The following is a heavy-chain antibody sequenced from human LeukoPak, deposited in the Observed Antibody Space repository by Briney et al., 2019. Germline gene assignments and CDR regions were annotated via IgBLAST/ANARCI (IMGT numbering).Heavy chain of an antibody. J-gene: IGHJ4*02. CDR3: ARDYDFWSGYFND. D-gene: IGHD3-3*01. CDR2: MNPNSGNT. CDR1: GYTFTSYD. V-gene: IGHV1-8*01. Sequence: ASVKVSCKASGYTFTSYDINWVRQATGQGLEWMGWMNPNSGNTGCAQKFQGRVTMTRNTSISTAYMELSSLRSEDTAVYYCARDYDFWSGYFNDWGQGTLVTVSS.